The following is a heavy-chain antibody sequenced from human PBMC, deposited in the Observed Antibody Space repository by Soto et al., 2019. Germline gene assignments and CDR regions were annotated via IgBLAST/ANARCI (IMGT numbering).Heavy chain of an antibody. V-gene: IGHV4-61*01. CDR2: IYYSGST. CDR1: GGSVSSGSYY. Sequence: PSETLSLTCTVSGGSVSSGSYYWSWIRQPPGKGLEWIGYIYYSGSTHYNPSLKSRVTISLDTSKNQFSLNLRSVTAADTAVYYCASMGYHYGSGSYPLDYWGQGTLVTVSS. J-gene: IGHJ4*02. CDR3: ASMGYHYGSGSYPLDY. D-gene: IGHD3-10*01.